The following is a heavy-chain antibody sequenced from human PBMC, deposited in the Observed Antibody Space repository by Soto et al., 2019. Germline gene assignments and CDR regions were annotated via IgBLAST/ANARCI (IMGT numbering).Heavy chain of an antibody. CDR3: ARARSETRLDY. J-gene: IGHJ4*02. CDR2: INPNSGGT. CDR1: GYTFTGYY. D-gene: IGHD3-10*01. Sequence: QVQLVQSGAEVKKPGASVKVSCKASGYTFTGYYMHWVRQAPGQGLEWMGWINPNSGGTNYAQKFQGWVTMTRDTPISTANMELSRLRAADTAVYYRARARSETRLDYWGQGTLVTVSS. V-gene: IGHV1-2*04.